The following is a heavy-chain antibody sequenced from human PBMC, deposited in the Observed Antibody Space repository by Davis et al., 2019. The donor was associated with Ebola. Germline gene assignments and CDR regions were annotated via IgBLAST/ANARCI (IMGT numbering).Heavy chain of an antibody. Sequence: GGSLRLSCAASGFTFSSYSMNWVRQAPGKGLEWVSYISSSSSTIYYADSVKGRFTISRDNAKNSLYLQMNSLRPEDTAVYYCARDSDDYCFDYWGQGTLVTVSP. CDR2: ISSSSSTI. J-gene: IGHJ4*02. CDR3: ARDSDDYCFDY. D-gene: IGHD2-21*02. V-gene: IGHV3-48*01. CDR1: GFTFSSYS.